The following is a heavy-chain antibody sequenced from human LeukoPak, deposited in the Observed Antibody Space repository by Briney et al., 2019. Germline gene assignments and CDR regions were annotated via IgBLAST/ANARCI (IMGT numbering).Heavy chain of an antibody. CDR2: NYSCSSYI. D-gene: IGHD5-18*01. Sequence: GSLRLPCAASGFPFRSHNMNWVRPAPRKGLEWVFFNYSCSSYIYYADSVKGRFTISRDNAKNSLYLQMNSLRAEDTAVYYCARDTSVDTAMANHDAFDIWGQGTMVTVSS. CDR3: ARDTSVDTAMANHDAFDI. J-gene: IGHJ3*02. CDR1: GFPFRSHN. V-gene: IGHV3-21*01.